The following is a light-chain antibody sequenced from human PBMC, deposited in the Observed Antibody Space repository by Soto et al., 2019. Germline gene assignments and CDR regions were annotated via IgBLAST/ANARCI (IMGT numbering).Light chain of an antibody. Sequence: EIVLTQSPGTVSLSPGERATLSCRASQSVGSRWLAWYQQKPGQAPRVLIYGGSNRATGIPDRFCGSGSGTDFTLTISRLEPEDFAVYYCQQYYSSRTFGQGTKVEMK. CDR3: QQYYSSRT. CDR2: GGS. J-gene: IGKJ1*01. CDR1: QSVGSRW. V-gene: IGKV3-20*01.